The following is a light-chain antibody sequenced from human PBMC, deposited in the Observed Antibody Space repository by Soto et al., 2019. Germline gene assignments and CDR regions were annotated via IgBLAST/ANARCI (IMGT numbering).Light chain of an antibody. Sequence: DTQLTQSPSFLSASVGDRVTITCRASQDVSRSLGWYQQKPGKAPKLLISAASTLHSGVPSRFSGSGSGTDFTLTISSLQPEDFATYYCQQSYSTPYTFGQGTKLEIK. CDR1: QDVSRS. CDR2: AAS. V-gene: IGKV1-9*01. J-gene: IGKJ2*01. CDR3: QQSYSTPYT.